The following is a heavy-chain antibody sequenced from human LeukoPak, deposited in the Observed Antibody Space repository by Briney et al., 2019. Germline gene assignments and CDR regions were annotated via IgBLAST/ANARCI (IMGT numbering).Heavy chain of an antibody. CDR2: IYHSGST. CDR1: GYSISSGYY. CDR3: ARQRYFDWSPYFTNWFDP. J-gene: IGHJ5*02. D-gene: IGHD3-9*01. V-gene: IGHV4-38-2*02. Sequence: SETLSLTCTVSGYSISSGYYWGWIRQPPGKGLEWIGSIYHSGSTYYNPSLKSRVTISVDTSKNQFSLKLSSVTAADTAVYYCARQRYFDWSPYFTNWFDPWGQGTLVTVSS.